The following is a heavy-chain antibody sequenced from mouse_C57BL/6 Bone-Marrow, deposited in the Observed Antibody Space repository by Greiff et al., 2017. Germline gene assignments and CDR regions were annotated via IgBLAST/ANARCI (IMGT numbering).Heavy chain of an antibody. CDR2: IWWDDDK. CDR3: ARIGIGFDGYYVGFAY. J-gene: IGHJ3*01. Sequence: QVTLKVSGPGILQPSQTLSLTCSFSGFSLSTFGMGVGWIRQPSGKGLEWLAHIWWDDDKYYNPALKRRLTISKDTSKNQLFLKIANVDTSDTATYYCARIGIGFDGYYVGFAYWGQGTLVTVSA. CDR1: GFSLSTFGMG. V-gene: IGHV8-8*01. D-gene: IGHD2-3*01.